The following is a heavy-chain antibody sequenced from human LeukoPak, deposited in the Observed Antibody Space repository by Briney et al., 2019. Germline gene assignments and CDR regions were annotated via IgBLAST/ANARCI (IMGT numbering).Heavy chain of an antibody. V-gene: IGHV4-31*03. CDR1: GGSLSSGGYY. J-gene: IGHJ3*02. CDR3: ARVKGGIVAPQLYDAFDI. CDR2: IYYSGST. D-gene: IGHD3-22*01. Sequence: SQTLSLTCTVYGGSLSSGGYYWSWIRQHPGKGLEWIGYIYYSGSTYYNPSLKSRVTISVDTSKNQFSLKLSSVTAADTAVYYCARVKGGIVAPQLYDAFDIWGQGTMVTVSS.